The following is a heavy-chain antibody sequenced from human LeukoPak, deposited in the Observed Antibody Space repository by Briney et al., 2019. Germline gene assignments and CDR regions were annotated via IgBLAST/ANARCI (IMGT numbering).Heavy chain of an antibody. CDR3: ARASLPGIAVAPYYFDY. Sequence: SETLSLTCTVSGGSISSYYWSWIRQPPGKGLEWIGYIYYSGSTYYNPSLKSRVTISVDTSKNQFSLKLSSVTAAGTAVYYCARASLPGIAVAPYYFDYWGQGTLVTVSS. CDR1: GGSISSYY. CDR2: IYYSGST. V-gene: IGHV4-59*12. D-gene: IGHD6-19*01. J-gene: IGHJ4*02.